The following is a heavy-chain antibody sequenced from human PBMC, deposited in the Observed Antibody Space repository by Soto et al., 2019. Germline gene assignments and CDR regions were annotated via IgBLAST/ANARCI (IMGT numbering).Heavy chain of an antibody. CDR1: GGTFSSYA. CDR3: ARGGVVPAPLLQFDP. V-gene: IGHV1-69*13. CDR2: IIPILGTA. J-gene: IGHJ5*02. D-gene: IGHD2-2*01. Sequence: SVKVSCKASGGTFSSYAISWVRQAPGQGLEWMGGIIPILGTANYAQKFQGRVTITADESTSTAYMELSSLRSEDTAVYYCARGGVVPAPLLQFDPWGQGTLVTVSS.